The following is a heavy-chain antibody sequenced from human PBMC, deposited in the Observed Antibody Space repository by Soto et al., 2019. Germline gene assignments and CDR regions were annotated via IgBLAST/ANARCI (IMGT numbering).Heavy chain of an antibody. CDR1: GYTFTSYD. CDR3: ARSDGCSGGSCYSEPAFDL. J-gene: IGHJ3*01. D-gene: IGHD2-15*01. Sequence: ASVKVSCKASGYTFTSYDINWVRQATGQGLEWMGWMNPNSGNTGYAQKFQGRVTMTRNTSISTAYMELSSLRSEDTAVYYCARSDGCSGGSCYSEPAFDLWGPGTRVTVS. CDR2: MNPNSGNT. V-gene: IGHV1-8*01.